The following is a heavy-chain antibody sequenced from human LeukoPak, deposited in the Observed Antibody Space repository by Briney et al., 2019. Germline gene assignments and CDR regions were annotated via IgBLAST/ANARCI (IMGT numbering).Heavy chain of an antibody. J-gene: IGHJ4*02. V-gene: IGHV3-13*01. CDR2: VGIAGDT. CDR3: ARGGIQVSGIDEFDY. Sequence: GGSLRLSCAASGFTFNNYEMPWVRQTAGKGLEWVSAVGIAGDTFYAGSVKGRFTISRENAESSLYLQMNSLRAEDTAVYYCARGGIQVSGIDEFDYWGQGTLVTVSS. D-gene: IGHD6-19*01. CDR1: GFTFNNYE.